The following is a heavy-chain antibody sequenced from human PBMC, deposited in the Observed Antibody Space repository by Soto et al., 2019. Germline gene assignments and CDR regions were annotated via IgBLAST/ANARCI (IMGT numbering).Heavy chain of an antibody. Sequence: GGSLRLSCAASVFTFSSYCMHLVRQAPGKGLECVSVIWYDGSNKYYADSVKGRFTISRDNSKNTLYLQMNSLRAEDTAVYYRARALAYGDYFLPWFDPWGQGTLVTVSS. CDR3: ARALAYGDYFLPWFDP. CDR1: VFTFSSYC. CDR2: IWYDGSNK. J-gene: IGHJ5*02. D-gene: IGHD4-17*01. V-gene: IGHV3-33*01.